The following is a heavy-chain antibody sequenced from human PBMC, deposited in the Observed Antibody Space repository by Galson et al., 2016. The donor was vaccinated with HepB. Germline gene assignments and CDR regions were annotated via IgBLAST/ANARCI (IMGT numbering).Heavy chain of an antibody. Sequence: SLRLSCAASGFTFTSYAMNWVRQAPGNGLEWVSAISGSGDSTYYADSVKGRSTISRDNSKNTLSLQMHSLRAEDTAVYYCAKACCSTVFAGHPLHWGQGTLVTVSS. J-gene: IGHJ1*01. D-gene: IGHD3-3*01. V-gene: IGHV3-23*01. CDR1: GFTFTSYA. CDR3: AKACCSTVFAGHPLH. CDR2: ISGSGDST.